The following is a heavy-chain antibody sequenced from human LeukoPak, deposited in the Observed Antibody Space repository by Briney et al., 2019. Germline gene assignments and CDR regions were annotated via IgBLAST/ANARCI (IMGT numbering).Heavy chain of an antibody. Sequence: PSETLSLTCAVSGDSLSRYYWTWIRQPPGKGLEWLGEISPSGSPKYNPSLKSRVTMSVDTSKNQFSLKLSSVTAADTAVYYCARDLVGLEPGDGFDYWGQGTLVTVSS. CDR2: ISPSGSP. J-gene: IGHJ4*02. V-gene: IGHV4-34*01. D-gene: IGHD1-1*01. CDR3: ARDLVGLEPGDGFDY. CDR1: GDSLSRYY.